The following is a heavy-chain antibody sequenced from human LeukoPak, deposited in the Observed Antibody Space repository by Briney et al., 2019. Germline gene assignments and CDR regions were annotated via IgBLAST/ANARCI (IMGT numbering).Heavy chain of an antibody. J-gene: IGHJ4*02. Sequence: PGGSLRLSCAASGFTFSSYAMHWVRQAPVKGLEWVAVISYDGSNKYYADSVKGRFTISRDNSKNTLYLQMNSLRAEDTAVYYCAREEVTPGYYFDYWGQGTLVTVSS. CDR1: GFTFSSYA. D-gene: IGHD2-21*02. CDR3: AREEVTPGYYFDY. CDR2: ISYDGSNK. V-gene: IGHV3-30-3*01.